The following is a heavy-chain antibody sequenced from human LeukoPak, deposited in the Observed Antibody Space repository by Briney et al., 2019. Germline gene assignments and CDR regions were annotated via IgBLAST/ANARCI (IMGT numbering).Heavy chain of an antibody. D-gene: IGHD3-10*02. CDR2: IASDGSI. CDR3: AELGITMIGGV. J-gene: IGHJ6*04. CDR1: GFIVSNYE. Sequence: GGSLRLSCVASGFIVSNYEMNWVRRAPGKGLEWISFIASDGSINYADSVKGRFTMSRDNAKNSLYLQMNSLRAEDTAVYYCAELGITMIGGVWGKGTTVTISS. V-gene: IGHV3-48*03.